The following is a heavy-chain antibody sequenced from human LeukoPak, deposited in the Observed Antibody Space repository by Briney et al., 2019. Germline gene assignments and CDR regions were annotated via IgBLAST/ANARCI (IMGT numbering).Heavy chain of an antibody. CDR2: IPYDGSDK. CDR1: GFTFSAFG. V-gene: IGHV3-30*12. D-gene: IGHD3-10*01. J-gene: IGHJ4*02. Sequence: GGSLRLSCAASGFTFSAFGMHWVRQAPGKGLEWVTFIPYDGSDKYYADSVKGRFTISRDNAKNSLYLQMNSLRAEDTAMYYCARAGQEWFGELGFDSWGQGTLVTVSS. CDR3: ARAGQEWFGELGFDS.